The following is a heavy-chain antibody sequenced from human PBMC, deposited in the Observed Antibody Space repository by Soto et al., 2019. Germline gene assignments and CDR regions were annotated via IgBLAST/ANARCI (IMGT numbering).Heavy chain of an antibody. D-gene: IGHD3-22*01. J-gene: IGHJ4*02. CDR1: GGLFSSYP. CDR2: IIPVFQTA. Sequence: QEQLVQSGAEVKKPGSSVKVSCKASGGLFSSYPISWVRQVPGQGREWMGGIIPVFQTAYYTQRFQGRVTITEEESTNTAYMELSSLRSEDTAIYYCARGGSGSTWFHEFWGQGTLVTVSS. CDR3: ARGGSGSTWFHEF. V-gene: IGHV1-69*01.